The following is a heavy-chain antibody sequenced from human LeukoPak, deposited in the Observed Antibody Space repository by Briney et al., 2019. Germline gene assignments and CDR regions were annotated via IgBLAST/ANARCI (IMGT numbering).Heavy chain of an antibody. J-gene: IGHJ4*02. V-gene: IGHV6-1*01. CDR1: GDSVSSNSAS. D-gene: IGHD5-12*01. CDR2: TYYRAKWYN. Sequence: SQTLSLTCAISGDSVSSNSASWNWIRQSPSRGLEWLGRTYYRAKWYNDYADSVKSRIVVNPDTSKNQFSLQVNSVTPEDTAVYYCARLYSGSFVGFDYWGQGIPVTVSS. CDR3: ARLYSGSFVGFDY.